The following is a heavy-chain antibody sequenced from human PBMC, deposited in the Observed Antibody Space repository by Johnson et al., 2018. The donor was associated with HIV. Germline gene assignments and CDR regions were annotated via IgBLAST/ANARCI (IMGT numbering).Heavy chain of an antibody. J-gene: IGHJ3*01. CDR3: ARASPSIVVVTATLVAAFDF. CDR2: ISYDGSNK. Sequence: QVQLVESGGGVVQPGRSLRLSCAASGFTFSSYAMHWVRQAPGKGLEWVAVISYDGSNKYYADSVKGRFTISRDNSKNTLYLQMNSLRAEDTAVYYCARASPSIVVVTATLVAAFDFWG. CDR1: GFTFSSYA. V-gene: IGHV3-30-3*01. D-gene: IGHD2-21*02.